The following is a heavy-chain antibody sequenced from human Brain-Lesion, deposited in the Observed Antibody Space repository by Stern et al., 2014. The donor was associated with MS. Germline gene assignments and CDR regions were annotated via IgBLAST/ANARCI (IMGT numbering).Heavy chain of an antibody. Sequence: QVQLQESGPGLVKPSETLSLICTVSGGSISSSSDYWGWIRQPPGKGLEWIGNIYYSGSTYYNPSLKSRVTISVATPKNHSSLHLPSVTAADTAVYYCARHLFGGMYYNWFDPWGQGTLVTVSS. V-gene: IGHV4-39*01. J-gene: IGHJ5*02. CDR3: ARHLFGGMYYNWFDP. CDR2: IYYSGST. CDR1: GGSISSSSDY. D-gene: IGHD3-10*01.